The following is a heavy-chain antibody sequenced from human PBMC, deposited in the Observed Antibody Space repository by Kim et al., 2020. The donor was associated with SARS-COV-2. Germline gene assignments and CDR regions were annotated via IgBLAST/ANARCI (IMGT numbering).Heavy chain of an antibody. CDR3: ARGYLRGPFDW. J-gene: IGHJ4*02. D-gene: IGHD1-20*01. Sequence: VKGRLPITRDNAKNSLYLQMNSLGAEDTALYYCARGYLRGPFDWWGQGTLVTVSS. V-gene: IGHV3-20*03.